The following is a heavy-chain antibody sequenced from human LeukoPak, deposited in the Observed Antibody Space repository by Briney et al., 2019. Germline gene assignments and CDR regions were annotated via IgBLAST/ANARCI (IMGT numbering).Heavy chain of an antibody. CDR2: IYYSGST. CDR3: ARGSSSGWYGGWFDP. D-gene: IGHD6-19*01. CDR1: GGSISSSSYY. V-gene: IGHV4-39*01. Sequence: SETLSLTCTVSGGSISSSSYYWGWIRQPPGKGLEWIGSIYYSGSTYYNPSLKRRVTISVDTPKNQFSLKLSSVTAADTAVYYCARGSSSGWYGGWFDPWGQGTLVTVSS. J-gene: IGHJ5*02.